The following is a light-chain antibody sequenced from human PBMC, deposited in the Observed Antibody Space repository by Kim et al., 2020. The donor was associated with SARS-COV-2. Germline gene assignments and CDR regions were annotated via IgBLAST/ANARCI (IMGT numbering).Light chain of an antibody. J-gene: IGKJ1*01. CDR3: HQYVRSPRT. V-gene: IGKV3-20*01. CDR1: QTVSNNY. Sequence: LTQSPGTLSLSPGETATLSCRANQTVSNNYLAWYQHKPGQAPRLLIYGASARGTGIPDRFSGSGAGADFALTISRLEPEDFAIYYGHQYVRSPRTFVQGTKVDIK. CDR2: GAS.